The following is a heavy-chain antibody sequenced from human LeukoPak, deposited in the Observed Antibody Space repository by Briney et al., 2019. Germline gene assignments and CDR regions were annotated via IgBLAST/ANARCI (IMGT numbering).Heavy chain of an antibody. Sequence: ASVKVSCTASGYTFTSYVSWVRQAPGQGLEWMGWISAYNGNTNYAQKLQGRVTMTTDTSTSTAYMELRSLRSDDTAVYYCARGASTYYDSSDYFDYWGQGTLVTVSS. CDR1: GYTFTSYV. CDR3: ARGASTYYDSSDYFDY. V-gene: IGHV1-18*01. J-gene: IGHJ4*02. D-gene: IGHD3-22*01. CDR2: ISAYNGNT.